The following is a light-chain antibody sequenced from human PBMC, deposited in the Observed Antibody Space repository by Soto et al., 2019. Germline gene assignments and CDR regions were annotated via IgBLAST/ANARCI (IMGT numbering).Light chain of an antibody. Sequence: GLAQSPATLSLYTGERATLSCRASQSIHTSLAWYQQKSGKPPRLVIYDSTLRANGVPDRFGGSRSGTEFTLTINSLETEDFAVYYCQQRNVWPLITFGQGTRLEI. CDR1: QSIHTS. V-gene: IGKV3-11*01. CDR2: DST. J-gene: IGKJ5*01. CDR3: QQRNVWPLIT.